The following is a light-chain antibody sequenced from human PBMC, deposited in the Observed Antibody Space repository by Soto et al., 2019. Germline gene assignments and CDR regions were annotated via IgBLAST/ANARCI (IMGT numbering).Light chain of an antibody. CDR3: QQYYSTPYT. Sequence: DIVMTQSPDSLAVSLGERATVNCKSSQSVLYSSNNKNYLTWYQQKPGQPPKLLIYWASTRESGVPDRFNGSGSGTDFTLTISSLQAEDVAVCYCQQYYSTPYTFGQGTKLEI. CDR1: QSVLYSSNNKNY. J-gene: IGKJ2*01. V-gene: IGKV4-1*01. CDR2: WAS.